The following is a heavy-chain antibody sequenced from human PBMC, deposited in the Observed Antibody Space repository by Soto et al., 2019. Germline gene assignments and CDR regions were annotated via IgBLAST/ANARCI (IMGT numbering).Heavy chain of an antibody. V-gene: IGHV4-30-4*01. CDR2: IYYSGTT. CDR3: ARALIQLWPHYYYGMDV. D-gene: IGHD5-18*01. CDR1: GGSISSADHY. J-gene: IGHJ6*02. Sequence: SLTCAVSGGSISSADHYWSWIRQPPGKGLEWIGYIYYSGTTYYNPSLKSRVTISVDTSMNQFSLKVSSVTAADTAVYYCARALIQLWPHYYYGMDVWGQGTTVTVSS.